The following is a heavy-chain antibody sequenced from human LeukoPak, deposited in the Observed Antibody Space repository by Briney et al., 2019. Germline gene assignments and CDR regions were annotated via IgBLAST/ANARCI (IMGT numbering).Heavy chain of an antibody. CDR1: GYTFTSYD. Sequence: ASVKVSCKASGYTFTSYDINWVRQAPGQGLEWMGWMNPNSGNTGYAQKFQGRVTMTRNTSISTAYMELSSLRSEDTAVYYCARGGRWAARRYYYYGMDVWGQGTTVTVSS. CDR3: ARGGRWAARRYYYYGMDV. J-gene: IGHJ6*02. D-gene: IGHD6-6*01. V-gene: IGHV1-8*01. CDR2: MNPNSGNT.